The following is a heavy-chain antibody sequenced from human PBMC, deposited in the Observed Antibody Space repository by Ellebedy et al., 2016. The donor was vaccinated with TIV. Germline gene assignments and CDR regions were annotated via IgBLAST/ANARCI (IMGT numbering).Heavy chain of an antibody. V-gene: IGHV1-24*01. CDR2: IDPDKGRK. CDR1: GDTFSSGA. CDR3: ATAEEDECLYNGIDV. Sequence: ASVKVSCKASGDTFSSGAINWVRQAPGQGLEWMGGIDPDKGRKNFAQKFRGRLTMTEDTSTDTGYMELSSLRFEDTAVYYCATAEEDECLYNGIDVWGQGTTVTVSS. J-gene: IGHJ6*02. D-gene: IGHD2-15*01.